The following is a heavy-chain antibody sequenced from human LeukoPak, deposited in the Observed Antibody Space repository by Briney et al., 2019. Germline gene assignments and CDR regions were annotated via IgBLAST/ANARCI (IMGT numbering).Heavy chain of an antibody. J-gene: IGHJ3*02. V-gene: IGHV3-11*01. Sequence: GGSLRLSCAASGFTFSDYYMSRIRQAPGKGLEWVSYISSSGSTIYYADSVKGRFTISRDNAKNSLYLQMNSLRAEDTAVYYCARMNYSSSRSSLAFDIWGQGTMVTVSS. CDR1: GFTFSDYY. CDR3: ARMNYSSSRSSLAFDI. D-gene: IGHD6-13*01. CDR2: ISSSGSTI.